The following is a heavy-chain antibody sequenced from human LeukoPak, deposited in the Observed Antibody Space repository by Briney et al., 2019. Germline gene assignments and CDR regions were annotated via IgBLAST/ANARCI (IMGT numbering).Heavy chain of an antibody. Sequence: PSETLSLTCTVSGGSISSYYWNWIRQPPGQGLEWIGYIYYSGSTNFNPSLKSRVTTLVDTSKNQFSLTLSSVTAADTAVYYCAREYSSSSGRREFDFWGQGTMVTVS. D-gene: IGHD6-6*01. V-gene: IGHV4-59*08. CDR1: GGSISSYY. CDR3: AREYSSSSGRREFDF. CDR2: IYYSGST. J-gene: IGHJ3*01.